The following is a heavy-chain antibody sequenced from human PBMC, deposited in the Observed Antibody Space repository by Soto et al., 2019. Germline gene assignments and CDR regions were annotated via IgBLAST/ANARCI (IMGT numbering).Heavy chain of an antibody. CDR3: AKEETPADAFDI. Sequence: EVQLLESGGGLVQPGGSLRLSCAASGFTFSSYAMSWVRQAPGKGLEWVSAISGSGGSTYYADSVKGRFTISRDNSKNTLYMQMNSMRAEDTAVYYCAKEETPADAFDIWGQGTMVTVSS. J-gene: IGHJ3*02. CDR1: GFTFSSYA. CDR2: ISGSGGST. V-gene: IGHV3-23*01.